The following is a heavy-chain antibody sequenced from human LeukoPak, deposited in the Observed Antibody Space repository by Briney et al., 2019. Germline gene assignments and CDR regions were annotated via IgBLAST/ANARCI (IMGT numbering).Heavy chain of an antibody. CDR1: GGTFSSYA. Sequence: ASVKVSCKASGGTFSSYAISWVRQAPGQGLERMGGIIPIFGTANYAQKFQGRVTITADESTSTAYMELSSLRSEDTAVYYCASIVVVPAENYYMDVWGKGTTVTVSS. D-gene: IGHD2-2*01. CDR3: ASIVVVPAENYYMDV. J-gene: IGHJ6*03. CDR2: IIPIFGTA. V-gene: IGHV1-69*13.